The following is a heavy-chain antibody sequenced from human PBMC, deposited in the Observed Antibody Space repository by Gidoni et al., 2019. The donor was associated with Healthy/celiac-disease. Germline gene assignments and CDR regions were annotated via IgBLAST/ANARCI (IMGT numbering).Heavy chain of an antibody. D-gene: IGHD6-6*01. CDR2: IYSGGST. J-gene: IGHJ3*02. CDR1: GFPVSSTY. CDR3: ARVYSSSSGDAFDI. Sequence: EVQLVESGGGLVQPGGSLRLSCAASGFPVSSTYLRWVRQAPGKGLEWVSVIYSGGSTYYADSVKGRFTISRDNSKNTLYLQMNSLRAEDTAVYYCARVYSSSSGDAFDIWGQGTMVTVSS. V-gene: IGHV3-66*02.